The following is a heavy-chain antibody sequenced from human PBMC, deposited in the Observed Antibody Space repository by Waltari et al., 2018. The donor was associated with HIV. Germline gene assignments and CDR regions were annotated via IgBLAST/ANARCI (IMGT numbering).Heavy chain of an antibody. CDR1: GFTFSNAW. CDR3: TTDDYSSSSYGMDV. CDR2: IKSKTDGGTT. D-gene: IGHD6-13*01. J-gene: IGHJ6*02. V-gene: IGHV3-15*01. Sequence: EVQLVESGGGLVKPGGSLRLSCAASGFTFSNAWMSWVRQAPGKGLEWVGRIKSKTDGGTTDYAAPVKGRFTISRDDSKNTLYLQRNSLKTEDTAVYYCTTDDYSSSSYGMDVWGQGTTVTVSS.